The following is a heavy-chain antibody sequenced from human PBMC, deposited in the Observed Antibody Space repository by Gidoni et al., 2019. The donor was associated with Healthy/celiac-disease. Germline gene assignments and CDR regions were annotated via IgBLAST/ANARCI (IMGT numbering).Heavy chain of an antibody. V-gene: IGHV3-30*18. D-gene: IGHD4-17*01. Sequence: QVQLVESGGGVVQPGRSLRLSCAASGFTFSSYGMPWVRQAPGKGLEWVAVISYDGSNKYYADSVKGRFTISRDNSKNTLYLQMNSLRAEDTAVYYCAKGMGYGDYAVDYYYYGMDVWGQGTTVTVSS. CDR1: GFTFSSYG. CDR3: AKGMGYGDYAVDYYYYGMDV. J-gene: IGHJ6*02. CDR2: ISYDGSNK.